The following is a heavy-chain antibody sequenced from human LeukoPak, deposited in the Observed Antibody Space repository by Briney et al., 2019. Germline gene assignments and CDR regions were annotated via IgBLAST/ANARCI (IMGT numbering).Heavy chain of an antibody. V-gene: IGHV4-39*07. J-gene: IGHJ4*02. CDR3: ARVARCTSCFDVDY. CDR1: GDSISLSFYY. Sequence: SETLSLTCSVSGDSISLSFYYWGWIRQPPGKALEWIGSVYYSGTTSYNPSLKSRVTISVDMSKNHFSLRLRSVTAADTAMYYCARVARCTSCFDVDYWGQGTLVTVSS. D-gene: IGHD2-2*01. CDR2: VYYSGTT.